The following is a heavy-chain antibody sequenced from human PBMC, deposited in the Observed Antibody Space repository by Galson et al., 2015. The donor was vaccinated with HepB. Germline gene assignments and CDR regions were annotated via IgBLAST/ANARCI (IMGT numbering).Heavy chain of an antibody. Sequence: SLRLSCAASGFTFSNAWMSWVRQAPGKGLEWVANIKQGGSEKYYVDSVKGRFTISRDNAKNSLYLQMNSLRAEDTAVYFCASGGADYDTSGYYGYWGQGTLVTVSS. D-gene: IGHD3-22*01. CDR3: ASGGADYDTSGYYGY. CDR1: GFTFSNAW. J-gene: IGHJ4*02. V-gene: IGHV3-7*01. CDR2: IKQGGSEK.